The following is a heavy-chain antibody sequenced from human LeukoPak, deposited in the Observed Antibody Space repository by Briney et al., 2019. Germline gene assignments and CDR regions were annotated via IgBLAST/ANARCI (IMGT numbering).Heavy chain of an antibody. V-gene: IGHV1-2*02. J-gene: IGHJ4*02. CDR1: GYTFTSYY. Sequence: ASVKVSCKASGYTFTSYYMHWVRQAPGQGLEWMGWINPNSGGTNYAQKFQGRVTMTRDTSISTAYMELSRLRSDDTAVYYCARDKQVAGTMGDWGQGTLVTVSS. CDR3: ARDKQVAGTMGD. D-gene: IGHD6-19*01. CDR2: INPNSGGT.